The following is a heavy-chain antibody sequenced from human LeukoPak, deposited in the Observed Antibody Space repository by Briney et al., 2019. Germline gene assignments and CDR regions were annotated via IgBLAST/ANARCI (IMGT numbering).Heavy chain of an antibody. D-gene: IGHD3-10*01. CDR1: GFTFSSHW. CDR2: INNDGSGT. V-gene: IGHV3-74*01. Sequence: GGSLRLSCAVSGFTFSSHWMFWVRQVPGKGLEWVSQINNDGSGTTYADSVKGRFTISRDNAKNSLSLQMNSLRDEDTAIYYCARDMSLLWFGDPFNYWGQGTLVTVSS. CDR3: ARDMSLLWFGDPFNY. J-gene: IGHJ4*02.